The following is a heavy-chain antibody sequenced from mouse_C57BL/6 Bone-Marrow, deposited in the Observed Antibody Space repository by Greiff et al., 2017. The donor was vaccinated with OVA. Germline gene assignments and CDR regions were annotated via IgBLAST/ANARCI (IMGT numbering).Heavy chain of an antibody. D-gene: IGHD2-3*01. Sequence: LQESGAELVKPGASVKISCKASGYAFSSYWMNWVKQRPGKGLEWIGQIYPGDGDTNYNGKFKGKATLTADKSSSTAYMQLSSLTSEDSAVYFCAREADGYLFAYWGQGTLVTVSA. CDR1: GYAFSSYW. CDR2: IYPGDGDT. CDR3: AREADGYLFAY. V-gene: IGHV1-80*01. J-gene: IGHJ3*01.